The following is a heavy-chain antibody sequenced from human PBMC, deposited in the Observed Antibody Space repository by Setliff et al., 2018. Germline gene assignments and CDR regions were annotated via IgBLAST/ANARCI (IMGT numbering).Heavy chain of an antibody. D-gene: IGHD3-22*01. CDR1: GGSISSSSYY. J-gene: IGHJ6*03. V-gene: IGHV4-39*07. CDR2: IYYSGIT. CDR3: TTDHQDSSGYYYENYNYYYMDV. Sequence: SETLSLTCTVSGGSISSSSYYWGWIRQPPGKGLEWIGSIYYSGITYYNPSLKSRVTISVDTSKNQFSLKLSSVTAEDTAIYYCTTDHQDSSGYYYENYNYYYMDVWGKGTTVTVSS.